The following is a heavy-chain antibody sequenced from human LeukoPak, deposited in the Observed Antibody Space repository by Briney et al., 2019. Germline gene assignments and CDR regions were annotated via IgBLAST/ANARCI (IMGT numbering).Heavy chain of an antibody. Sequence: ASVKVSCKASGYTFTGYYMHWVRQAPGQGLEWMGWINPNSGGTNYAQKFQGRVTMTRDTSIRTAYMGLSRLRSDDTAVYYCARAPRITWNGFDYWGQGTLVTVSS. J-gene: IGHJ4*02. CDR2: INPNSGGT. CDR3: ARAPRITWNGFDY. D-gene: IGHD1-1*01. CDR1: GYTFTGYY. V-gene: IGHV1-2*02.